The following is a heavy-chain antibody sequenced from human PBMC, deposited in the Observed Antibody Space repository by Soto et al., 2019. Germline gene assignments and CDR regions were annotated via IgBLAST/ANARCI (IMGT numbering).Heavy chain of an antibody. CDR3: ARWYYDILTGYYWFDP. Sequence: SETLSLTCAVSGDSINSTDWWNWVRQSPGKGLEWIGEIYHGGNIYYNPSLKSRVTISVDTSKNQFSLKLSSVTAADTVVFYCARWYYDILTGYYWFDPWGQGTLVTVSS. D-gene: IGHD3-9*01. J-gene: IGHJ5*02. V-gene: IGHV4-4*02. CDR1: GDSINSTDW. CDR2: IYHGGNI.